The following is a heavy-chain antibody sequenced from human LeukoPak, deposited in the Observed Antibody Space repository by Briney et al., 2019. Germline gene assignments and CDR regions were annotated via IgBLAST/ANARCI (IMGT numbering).Heavy chain of an antibody. CDR2: ISYSATT. V-gene: IGHV4-59*01. CDR3: ATGHSSGWFDY. Sequence: PSETLSLTCTVPGGSISGDYWSWIRQPPGKGLEWIGYISYSATTNYNPSLKSRVSFSIDTSKNQFSLKLTSVSAADTAVYFCATGHSSGWFDYWGQGTLASVSS. D-gene: IGHD6-19*01. CDR1: GGSISGDY. J-gene: IGHJ4*02.